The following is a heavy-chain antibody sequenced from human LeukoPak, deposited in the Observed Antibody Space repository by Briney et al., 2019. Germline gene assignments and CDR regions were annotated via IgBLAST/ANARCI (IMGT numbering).Heavy chain of an antibody. D-gene: IGHD3-9*01. Sequence: GESLKISCQVSGYIFTNYWIGWVRQMPWKGLESMGIIYPTDSDTTYSPSFQGQVTISADKSISTVYLQWSSLKASDTAMYYCARSASRYFDWFDYWGQGTLVTVSS. CDR2: IYPTDSDT. CDR1: GYIFTNYW. J-gene: IGHJ4*02. V-gene: IGHV5-51*01. CDR3: ARSASRYFDWFDY.